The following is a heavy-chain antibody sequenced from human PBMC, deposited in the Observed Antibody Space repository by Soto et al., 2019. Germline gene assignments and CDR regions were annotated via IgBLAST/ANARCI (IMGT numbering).Heavy chain of an antibody. CDR3: AKDSTTNYDPPHPGYFDY. CDR2: ISGSGGST. CDR1: GFTFSSYA. Sequence: GGSLRLSCAASGFTFSSYAMSWVRQAPGKGLEWVSAISGSGGSTYYADSVKGRFTISRDNSKNTLYLQMNSLRAEDTAVYYCAKDSTTNYDPPHPGYFDYWGQGTLVTVSS. D-gene: IGHD4-4*01. V-gene: IGHV3-23*01. J-gene: IGHJ4*02.